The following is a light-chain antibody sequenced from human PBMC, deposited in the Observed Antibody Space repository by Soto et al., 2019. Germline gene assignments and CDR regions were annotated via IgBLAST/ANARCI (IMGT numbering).Light chain of an antibody. J-gene: IGKJ5*01. CDR1: QSVSSIY. CDR3: QQYGSSPPIT. V-gene: IGKV3-20*01. CDR2: GAS. Sequence: EIVLTQSPGTLSLSPGERATLSCRASQSVSSIYLAWYQQKPGQAPRLLIYGASSRATGFPDRFSGSGSGTDFTLTISRLEPEDFAVYYCQQYGSSPPITFGQGTRLEIK.